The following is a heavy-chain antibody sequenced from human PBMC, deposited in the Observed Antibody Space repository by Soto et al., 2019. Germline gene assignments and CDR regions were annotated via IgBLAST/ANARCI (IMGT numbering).Heavy chain of an antibody. CDR1: GYTFTSNS. CDR2: ISAYNGET. Sequence: QVQLVQSGAELKKPGASVKVSCAASGYTFTSNSITWVRQAPGQGLEWMGWISAYNGETSYAEKFQGRHTMTTDTSTSTAYMELRSLRSDDTAVYYCARVWGSYRAPSGGAGFDPWGQGTLVTVSS. J-gene: IGHJ5*02. V-gene: IGHV1-18*04. CDR3: ARVWGSYRAPSGGAGFDP. D-gene: IGHD3-16*02.